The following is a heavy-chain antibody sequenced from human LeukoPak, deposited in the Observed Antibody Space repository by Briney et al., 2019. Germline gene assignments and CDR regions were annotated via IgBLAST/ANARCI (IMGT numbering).Heavy chain of an antibody. CDR3: ARRERVGQVDSHFEF. J-gene: IGHJ4*02. V-gene: IGHV5-51*01. Sequence: GESLKISCKASGYNCTNHWIDWVRQMPGKGLEWLGIIYAGDSDTRYSPSFQGRVTISVDKSISTTYLQLGSLKASDTAIYYCARRERVGQVDSHFEFWGQGTLVTVSS. D-gene: IGHD1-26*01. CDR1: GYNCTNHW. CDR2: IYAGDSDT.